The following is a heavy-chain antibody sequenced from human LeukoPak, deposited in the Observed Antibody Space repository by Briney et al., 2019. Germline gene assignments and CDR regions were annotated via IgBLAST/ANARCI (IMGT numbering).Heavy chain of an antibody. CDR3: AKVGPLDFWSGYTYYFAH. J-gene: IGHJ4*02. Sequence: PGGSLRLSCAASGFTFVSHAMSWVRQAPGKGLEWVSGIRASDGSTYYADSVKGRFTISRDNSKNTLYLQMNSLRAEDTAVYYCAKVGPLDFWSGYTYYFAHWGQGTLVTVSS. D-gene: IGHD3-3*01. CDR1: GFTFVSHA. CDR2: IRASDGST. V-gene: IGHV3-23*01.